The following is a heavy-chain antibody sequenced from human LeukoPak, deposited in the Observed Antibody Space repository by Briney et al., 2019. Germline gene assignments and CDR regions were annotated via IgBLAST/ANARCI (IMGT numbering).Heavy chain of an antibody. CDR2: INHSGST. D-gene: IGHD6-6*01. CDR3: ASIIAARRNYYYYYYMDV. V-gene: IGHV4-34*01. Sequence: PSETLSLTCAVYGGSFSGYYWSWIRQPPGKGLDWIGEINHSGSTNYNPSLKSRVTISVDTSKNQFSLKLSSVTAADTAVYYCASIIAARRNYYYYYYMDVWGKGTTVTVSS. CDR1: GGSFSGYY. J-gene: IGHJ6*03.